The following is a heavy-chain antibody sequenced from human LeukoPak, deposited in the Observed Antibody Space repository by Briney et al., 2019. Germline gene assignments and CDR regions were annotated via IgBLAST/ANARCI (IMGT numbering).Heavy chain of an antibody. CDR2: INQDGSGK. J-gene: IGHJ4*02. CDR3: ARGLSSLDY. CDR1: GFTFNNQY. Sequence: GVSLRLSCADSGFTFNNQYMNWVRQAPGKGLEWVANINQDGSGKYCVDSVKGRFTISRDNAKNSLYLQMNSLRAEDTAVYYCARGLSSLDYWGQGTLVTVPS. D-gene: IGHD6-6*01. V-gene: IGHV3-7*05.